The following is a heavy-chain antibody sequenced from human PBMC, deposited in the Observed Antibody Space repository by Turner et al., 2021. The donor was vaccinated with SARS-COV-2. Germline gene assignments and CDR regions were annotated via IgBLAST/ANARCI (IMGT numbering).Heavy chain of an antibody. Sequence: QLQLQESVQGLVNPSQTLSLTCTVSGGSSSSSRYYWGWIRQPPGKGLEWIGSIYYSGSTYYNPSLKRRVTISVDTSKNQFALKLSSVTAADTAVYYCARSNYDFWSGYYTFYFDYWGQGTLVTVSS. CDR1: GGSSSSSRYY. CDR3: ARSNYDFWSGYYTFYFDY. CDR2: IYYSGST. D-gene: IGHD3-3*01. J-gene: IGHJ4*02. V-gene: IGHV4-39*01.